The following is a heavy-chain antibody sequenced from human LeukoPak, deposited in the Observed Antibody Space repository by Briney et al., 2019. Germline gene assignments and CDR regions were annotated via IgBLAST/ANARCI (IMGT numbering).Heavy chain of an antibody. V-gene: IGHV3-21*01. Sequence: GGSLRLSCAASGFTFSSYNMNWVRQAPGKGLEWVSFISRTGSYVYYADSVKGRFTISRDNAKNSLYLQMNSLRAEDTAVYYCARDGSMVRDGMDVWGQGTTVTVSS. CDR1: GFTFSSYN. D-gene: IGHD3-10*01. CDR3: ARDGSMVRDGMDV. J-gene: IGHJ6*02. CDR2: ISRTGSYV.